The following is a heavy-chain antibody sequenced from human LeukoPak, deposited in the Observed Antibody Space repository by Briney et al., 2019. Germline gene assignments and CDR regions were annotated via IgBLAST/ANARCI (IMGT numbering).Heavy chain of an antibody. J-gene: IGHJ4*02. CDR1: GFTFSSYS. V-gene: IGHV3-21*01. CDR2: ISSSSSYI. CDR3: AREIPLTY. D-gene: IGHD2-2*02. Sequence: GGSLRLSCAASGFTFSSYSMNWVRQAPGKGPEWDSSISSSSSYIYYTDSVKGRFTISRDNAKNSLYLQMNSLRAEDTAVYYCAREIPLTYWGQGTLVTVSS.